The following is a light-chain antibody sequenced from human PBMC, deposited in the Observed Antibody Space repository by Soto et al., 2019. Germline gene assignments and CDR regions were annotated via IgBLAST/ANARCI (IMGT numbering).Light chain of an antibody. J-gene: IGLJ2*01. V-gene: IGLV2-23*01. CDR3: CSYEGSSYVV. CDR1: SSDVGSYNL. Sequence: QSVLTQPASVSGSPGQSITISCTGTSSDVGSYNLVSWYQQHPGKAPKLMIYEGSKRPSGVSNRFSGSKSGNTASLTISGLQAEDEADYYCCSYEGSSYVVFGGGTKVTVL. CDR2: EGS.